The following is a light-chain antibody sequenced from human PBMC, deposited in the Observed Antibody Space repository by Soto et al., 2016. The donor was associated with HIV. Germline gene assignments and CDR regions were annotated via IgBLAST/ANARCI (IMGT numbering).Light chain of an antibody. CDR1: QSISSW. J-gene: IGKJ2*01. CDR3: QQYNSYSPRVT. Sequence: DIQMTQSPSTLSASVGDRVTITCRASQSISSWLAWYQQKPGKAPKLLIYKASSLESGVPSRLSGSGSGTEFTLTISSLQPDDFATYYCQQYNSYSPRVTFGRGPSWRSN. V-gene: IGKV1-5*03. CDR2: KAS.